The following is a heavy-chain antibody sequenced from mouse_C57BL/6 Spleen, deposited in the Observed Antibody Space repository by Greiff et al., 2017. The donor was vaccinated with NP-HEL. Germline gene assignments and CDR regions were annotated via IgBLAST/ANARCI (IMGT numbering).Heavy chain of an antibody. Sequence: QVQLQQPGAELVRPGASVTLSCKASGYTFTDYEMHWVKQTPVHGLEWIGAIDPETGGTAYNQKFKGKAILTADKSSSTAYMELRSLTSEDSAVYYCTREGDTSYYFDYWGQGTTLTVSS. J-gene: IGHJ2*01. D-gene: IGHD5-1-1*01. CDR1: GYTFTDYE. CDR2: IDPETGGT. CDR3: TREGDTSYYFDY. V-gene: IGHV1-15*01.